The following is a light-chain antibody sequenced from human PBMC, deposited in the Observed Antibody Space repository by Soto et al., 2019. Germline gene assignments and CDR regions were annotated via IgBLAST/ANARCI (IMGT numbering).Light chain of an antibody. V-gene: IGKV3-20*01. CDR2: GAS. Sequence: EIVLTQSPGTLSLSTGERDTLSCRASQTVRNNYLAWYQQKPGQAPRLLIYGASGRATGIPDRFSGSGSGTDFTLTITSLQSEDFAIYYCQQYDTWTWTFGQGTKVDI. J-gene: IGKJ1*01. CDR3: QQYDTWTWT. CDR1: QTVRNNY.